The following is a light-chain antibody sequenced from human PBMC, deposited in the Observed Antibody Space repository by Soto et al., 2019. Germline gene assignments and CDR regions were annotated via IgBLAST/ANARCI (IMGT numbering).Light chain of an antibody. CDR2: GAS. CDR1: QSVTND. CDR3: QQYNNWPPYT. V-gene: IGKV3-15*01. J-gene: IGKJ2*01. Sequence: DTIMTQSPSTLSVSPVETATLSCRASQSVTNDLAWYQQKPGQAPRLLIYGASTRATGIPARFSGSGSGTEFTLTISSLQSEDSAVYFCQQYNNWPPYTFGQGTKVDNK.